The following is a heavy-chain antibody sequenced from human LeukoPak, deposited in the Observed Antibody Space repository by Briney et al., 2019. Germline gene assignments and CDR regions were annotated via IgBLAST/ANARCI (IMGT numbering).Heavy chain of an antibody. CDR1: GYTFTGYY. CDR2: INPNSGGT. Sequence: ASVKVSCKASGYTFTGYYMHWVRQAPGQGLEWMGWINPNSGGTNYAQKFQGRVTMTRDTSISTAYMELSRLRSDDTAVYYCARDRGPYYYDSSGYYDAFDIWGQGTMVTVSS. CDR3: ARDRGPYYYDSSGYYDAFDI. V-gene: IGHV1-2*02. D-gene: IGHD3-22*01. J-gene: IGHJ3*02.